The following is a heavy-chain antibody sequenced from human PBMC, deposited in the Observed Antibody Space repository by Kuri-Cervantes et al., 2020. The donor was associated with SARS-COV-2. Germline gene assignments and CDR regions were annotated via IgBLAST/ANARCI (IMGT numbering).Heavy chain of an antibody. Sequence: GESLKISCAASGFTFSDYYMSWIRQAPGKGLEWVAVIWYDGSNKYYADSVKGRFTISRDNSKNTLYLQMNSLRAEDTAVYYCARDTYYGSGSPLDYWGQGTLVTVSS. CDR3: ARDTYYGSGSPLDY. CDR2: IWYDGSNK. V-gene: IGHV3-33*08. CDR1: GFTFSDYY. J-gene: IGHJ4*02. D-gene: IGHD3-10*01.